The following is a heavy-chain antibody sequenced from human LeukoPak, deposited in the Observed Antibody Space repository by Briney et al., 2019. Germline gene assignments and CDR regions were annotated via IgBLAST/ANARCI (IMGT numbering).Heavy chain of an antibody. Sequence: GGSLRLSCAASGLTFSSHWMHWVRQAPGKGLVWVSRITNDGSSTTYADSVKGRFTISRDNSKNTLYLQMNSLRAEDTAVYYCARGDLYYDSSGYYWGQGTLVTVSS. V-gene: IGHV3-74*01. J-gene: IGHJ4*02. CDR3: ARGDLYYDSSGYY. CDR1: GLTFSSHW. CDR2: ITNDGSST. D-gene: IGHD3-22*01.